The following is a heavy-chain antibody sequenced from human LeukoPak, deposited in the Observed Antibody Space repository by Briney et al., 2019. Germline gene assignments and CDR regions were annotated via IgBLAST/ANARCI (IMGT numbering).Heavy chain of an antibody. Sequence: GSLRLSCAASGFTVSSNYMSWVRQAPGKGLEWVSVIYSGGSTYYADSVKGRFTISRDNSKNTLYLQMNSLRAEDTAVYYCARDKGTSYLSSFDYWGQGTLVTVSS. J-gene: IGHJ4*02. CDR3: ARDKGTSYLSSFDY. D-gene: IGHD6-6*01. CDR2: IYSGGST. V-gene: IGHV3-66*01. CDR1: GFTVSSNY.